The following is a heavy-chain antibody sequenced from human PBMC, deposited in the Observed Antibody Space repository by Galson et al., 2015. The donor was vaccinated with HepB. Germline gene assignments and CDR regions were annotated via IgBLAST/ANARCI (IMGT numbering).Heavy chain of an antibody. J-gene: IGHJ4*02. V-gene: IGHV3-33*06. Sequence: SLRLSCAASGFTFSSYGMHWVRQAPGKGLEWVAVIWYDGSNKYYADSVKGRFTISRDNSKNTLYLQMNSLRAEDTAVYYCAKDLIRDPTKSTNWGQGTLVTVSS. CDR2: IWYDGSNK. CDR3: AKDLIRDPTKSTN. CDR1: GFTFSSYG. D-gene: IGHD5-12*01.